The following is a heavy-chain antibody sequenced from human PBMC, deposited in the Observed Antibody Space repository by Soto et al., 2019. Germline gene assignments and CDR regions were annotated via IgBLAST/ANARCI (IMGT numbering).Heavy chain of an antibody. CDR1: GGSLSDYF. CDR2: INHLGSI. D-gene: IGHD2-21*01. Sequence: SETLSLTCVVSGGSLSDYFWSWIRQPPGMALEWIGEINHLGSINYSPSLKSRVTMSVDTSKNQFSLTLNSVTAADTATYYCARGGISHWAYFYYMDVWDRGTTVTVS. J-gene: IGHJ6*03. CDR3: ARGGISHWAYFYYMDV. V-gene: IGHV4-34*01.